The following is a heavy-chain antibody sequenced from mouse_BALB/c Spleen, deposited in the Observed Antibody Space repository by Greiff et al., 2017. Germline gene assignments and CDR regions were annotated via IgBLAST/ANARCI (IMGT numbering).Heavy chain of an antibody. CDR1: GFTFTDYY. D-gene: IGHD1-1*01. CDR2: IRNKANGYTT. Sequence: DVMLVESGGGLVQPGGSLRLSCATSGFTFTDYYMSWVRQPPGKALEWLGFIRNKANGYTTEYSASVKGRFTISRDNSQSILYLQMNTLRAEDSATYYCARSYGSSYRDYAMDYWGQGTSVTVSS. J-gene: IGHJ4*01. V-gene: IGHV7-3*02. CDR3: ARSYGSSYRDYAMDY.